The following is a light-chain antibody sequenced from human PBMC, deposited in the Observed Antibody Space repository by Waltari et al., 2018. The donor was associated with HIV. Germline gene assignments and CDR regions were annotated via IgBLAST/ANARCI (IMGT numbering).Light chain of an antibody. CDR1: NIGSKS. J-gene: IGLJ2*01. Sequence: SYVLTQPPSVSVAPGKTARITCGGNNIGSKSVPWYQQKPGQAPVLVIYYDSDRPSGIPERFSGSNSGNTATLTISRVEAGDEADYYCQVWDSSSERVFGGGTKLTVL. V-gene: IGLV3-21*04. CDR3: QVWDSSSERV. CDR2: YDS.